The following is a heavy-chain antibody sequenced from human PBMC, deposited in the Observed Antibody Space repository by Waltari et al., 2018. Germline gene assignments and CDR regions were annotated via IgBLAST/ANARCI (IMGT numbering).Heavy chain of an antibody. CDR2: IYYSGST. CDR1: GGSISSHY. CDR3: ARDLPRSYSGYDLDNWYFDL. V-gene: IGHV4-59*11. J-gene: IGHJ2*01. Sequence: QVQLQESGPGLVKPSETLSLTCTVSGGSISSHYWSWIRQPPGKGLEWIGYIYYSGSTNYNPSLKSRVTIAVDTSKNQFSLKLSSVTAADTAVYDCARDLPRSYSGYDLDNWYFDLWGRGTLVTVSS. D-gene: IGHD5-12*01.